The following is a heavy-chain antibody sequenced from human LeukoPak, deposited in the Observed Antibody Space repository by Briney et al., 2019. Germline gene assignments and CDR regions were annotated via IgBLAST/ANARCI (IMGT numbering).Heavy chain of an antibody. CDR1: GGSIINTNYY. CDR3: AGQPWGYHSWFDP. J-gene: IGHJ5*02. D-gene: IGHD5-12*01. Sequence: PSETLSLTCTVSGGSIINTNYYWAWIRQPPGRGLEWMGGIYYPGSTYCKPSLESRLTISIDTSNNQFFLKLTSVTAEDTAVYYCAGQPWGYHSWFDPWGQGSLVTVSS. CDR2: IYYPGST. V-gene: IGHV4-39*01.